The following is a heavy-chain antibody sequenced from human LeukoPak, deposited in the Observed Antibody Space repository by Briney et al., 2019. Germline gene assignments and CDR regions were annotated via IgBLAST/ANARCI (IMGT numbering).Heavy chain of an antibody. CDR3: ARGIAAAANDY. V-gene: IGHV4-59*12. CDR2: IYYSGST. Sequence: SETLSLTCTVSGGSISSYYWSWIRQPPGKGLEWIGYIYYSGSTYYNPSLKSRVTISVDTSKNQFSLKLSSVTAADTAVYYCARGIAAAANDYWGQGTLVTVSS. J-gene: IGHJ4*02. CDR1: GGSISSYY. D-gene: IGHD6-13*01.